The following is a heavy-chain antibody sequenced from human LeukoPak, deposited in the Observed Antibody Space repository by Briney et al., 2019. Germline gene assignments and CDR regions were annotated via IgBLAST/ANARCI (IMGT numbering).Heavy chain of an antibody. CDR2: IYYSGST. J-gene: IGHJ4*02. CDR3: ARVQQQLLPFDY. V-gene: IGHV4-59*01. CDR1: GGFISSNY. D-gene: IGHD6-13*01. Sequence: SETLSLTCTVSGGFISSNYWSWIRQPPGKGLEWIGNIYYSGSTNYNPSLKSRVTISVDTSKNQFSLKLSSVTAADTAVYYCARVQQQLLPFDYWGQGILVTVSS.